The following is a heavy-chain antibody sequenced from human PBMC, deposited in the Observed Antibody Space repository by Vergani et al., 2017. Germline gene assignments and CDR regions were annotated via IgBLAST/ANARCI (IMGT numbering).Heavy chain of an antibody. Sequence: EVQLVQSGAEVKKPGESLKISCQISGYSFTNYWIGWVRQMPGKGLEWMGIIHPADSDTRYSPSFQGQVTISVHKSISTAYLQRSSLRASDSAMYYCARLYGRDSSGSKYFDYWGQGTLVTVSS. V-gene: IGHV5-51*01. CDR3: ARLYGRDSSGSKYFDY. CDR1: GYSFTNYW. CDR2: IHPADSDT. J-gene: IGHJ4*02. D-gene: IGHD3-22*01.